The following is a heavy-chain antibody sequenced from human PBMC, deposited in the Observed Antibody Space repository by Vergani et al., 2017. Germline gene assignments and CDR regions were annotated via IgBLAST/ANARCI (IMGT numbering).Heavy chain of an antibody. CDR3: AKDRRITMVRGAMDV. V-gene: IGHV3-30*04. D-gene: IGHD3-10*01. CDR1: GFIFQNYT. Sequence: QVNLVGSGGGVVQPGRSLRLSCATYGFIFQNYTMHWVRQAPGKGLEWVALISNDGRHTYYADSVRGRFSISRDNSKNTLYLQMNSLRAEDTAVYYCAKDRRITMVRGAMDVWGKGTTVTVSS. J-gene: IGHJ6*03. CDR2: ISNDGRHT.